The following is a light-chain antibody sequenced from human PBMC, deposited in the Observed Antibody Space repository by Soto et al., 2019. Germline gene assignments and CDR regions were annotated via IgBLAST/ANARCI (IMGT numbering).Light chain of an antibody. J-gene: IGLJ3*02. CDR1: SSDVGGYNH. CDR2: DVS. V-gene: IGLV2-14*03. CDR3: SSYTATRTVV. Sequence: QSALTQPASVSGSPEQSITIACTGTSSDVGGYNHVSWYQVHPGKAPRLVIYDVSIRPPAVSDRFSGSTSGNTASLTISGLQAEDEADYYCSSYTATRTVVFGGGTKLTVL.